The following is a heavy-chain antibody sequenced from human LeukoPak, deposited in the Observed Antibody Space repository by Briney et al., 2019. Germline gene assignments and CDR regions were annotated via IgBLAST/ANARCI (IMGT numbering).Heavy chain of an antibody. CDR1: GFTFSSYS. CDR2: ISSSSSYI. Sequence: GGSLRLSCAASGFTFSSYSMNWVRQAPGKGLEWVSSISSSSSYICYADSVKGRFTISRDNAKNSLYLQMNSLRAEDTAVYYCARGYSGSYYEDVWGQGTLVTVSS. D-gene: IGHD1-26*01. J-gene: IGHJ4*02. V-gene: IGHV3-21*01. CDR3: ARGYSGSYYEDV.